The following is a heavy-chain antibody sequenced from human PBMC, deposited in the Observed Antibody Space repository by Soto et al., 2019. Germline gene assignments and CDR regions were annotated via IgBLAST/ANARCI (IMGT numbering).Heavy chain of an antibody. CDR1: GFTFSSYT. V-gene: IGHV3-23*01. CDR2: ITSSGGTT. CDR3: AKDRGGRAIFGVVIIDGMDV. D-gene: IGHD3-3*01. Sequence: EVQLLESGGGLVPPGGSLRLSCAASGFTFSSYTMNWVRQAPGKGLEWVSAITSSGGTTYYADSVKGRFTVSRDNSENTLYLQINSLRAEDTAEYYCAKDRGGRAIFGVVIIDGMDVWGQGTTVTVSS. J-gene: IGHJ6*02.